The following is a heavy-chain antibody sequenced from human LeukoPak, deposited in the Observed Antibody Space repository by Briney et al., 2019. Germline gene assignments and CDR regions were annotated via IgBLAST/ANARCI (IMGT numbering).Heavy chain of an antibody. J-gene: IGHJ3*02. Sequence: GGSLRLSCAASGFTFSSYAMSWARQAPGKGLEWVSGISNSGGGTYYADSVKGRFTISRDNSESTLYLQMNSLRADDAAVYYCAKGAGAEAFHIWGQGTMVTVSS. CDR3: AKGAGAEAFHI. CDR1: GFTFSSYA. CDR2: ISNSGGGT. D-gene: IGHD1-26*01. V-gene: IGHV3-23*01.